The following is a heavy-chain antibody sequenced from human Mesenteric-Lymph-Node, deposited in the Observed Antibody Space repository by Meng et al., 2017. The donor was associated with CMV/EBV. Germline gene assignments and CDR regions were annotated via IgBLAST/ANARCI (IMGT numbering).Heavy chain of an antibody. CDR2: VSGSGSGS. CDR1: GFTFTNYA. D-gene: IGHD3-16*02. V-gene: IGHV3-20*04. CDR3: ARGGTYDYVWGSYRPVYYYYGMDV. Sequence: GESLKISCAASGFTFTNYALNWVRQAPGKGLQWVSGVSGSGSGSDYADSVKGRFTISRDNAKNSLYLQMNSLRAEDTALYYCARGGTYDYVWGSYRPVYYYYGMDVWGQGTTVTVSS. J-gene: IGHJ6*02.